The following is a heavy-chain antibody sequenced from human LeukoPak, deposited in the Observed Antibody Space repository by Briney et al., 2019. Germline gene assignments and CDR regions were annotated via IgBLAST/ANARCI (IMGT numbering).Heavy chain of an antibody. Sequence: KPGGSLRLSCAASGFTFSSYSMNWVRQAPGKGLEWVSSINSDSSLMFYAESVKGRFTISRDNARNSLYLQMNSLRAEDPAVNYCIRDLFDYYSLDYWGQGALVTVSS. CDR1: GFTFSSYS. V-gene: IGHV3-21*01. D-gene: IGHD3-22*01. CDR2: INSDSSLM. CDR3: IRDLFDYYSLDY. J-gene: IGHJ4*02.